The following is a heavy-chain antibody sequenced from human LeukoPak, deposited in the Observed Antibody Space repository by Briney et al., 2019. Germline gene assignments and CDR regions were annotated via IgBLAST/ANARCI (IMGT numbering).Heavy chain of an antibody. CDR1: GFTFSGYT. D-gene: IGHD3-22*01. Sequence: GGSLRLSCVASGFTFSGYTMSWVRQAPGKGPEWISAVSARGDKTYYADSVKGRFTVSRDNSKDTLLLQMISLRAEDTALYYCARDIHDCSGYYYDYWGQGTLVTVSP. J-gene: IGHJ4*02. CDR3: ARDIHDCSGYYYDY. V-gene: IGHV3-23*01. CDR2: VSARGDKT.